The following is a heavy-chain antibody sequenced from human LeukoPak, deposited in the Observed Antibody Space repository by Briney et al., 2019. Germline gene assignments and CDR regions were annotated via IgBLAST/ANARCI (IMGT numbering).Heavy chain of an antibody. D-gene: IGHD2-15*01. Sequence: SAPALVKPTQTLTLTCTFTGFSLSTTGMCVSWIRRPPGKALEWLARIDWDDDKYYSTSLKTRLTISKDTSKNQVVFTMTNMDPVDTATYFCSRYRKYCSGAGCDWADAFDIWGQGTMVTVSS. V-gene: IGHV2-70*11. CDR2: IDWDDDK. CDR1: GFSLSTTGMC. CDR3: SRYRKYCSGAGCDWADAFDI. J-gene: IGHJ3*02.